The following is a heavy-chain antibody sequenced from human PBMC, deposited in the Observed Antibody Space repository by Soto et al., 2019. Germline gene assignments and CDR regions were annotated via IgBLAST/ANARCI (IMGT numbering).Heavy chain of an antibody. J-gene: IGHJ4*02. CDR1: GFTFSNYA. V-gene: IGHV3-23*01. CDR2: ISDSGGST. Sequence: EVQLLESGGGLVQPGGSLRLSCAVSGFTFSNYAMSWVRQAPGKGLEWVSSISDSGGSTYNADSVKGRFTISRDNSKNTLYLQMNSLRADDTAVYYCASHYSDHTTAMDYWGQGTLVTVSS. CDR3: ASHYSDHTTAMDY. D-gene: IGHD4-17*01.